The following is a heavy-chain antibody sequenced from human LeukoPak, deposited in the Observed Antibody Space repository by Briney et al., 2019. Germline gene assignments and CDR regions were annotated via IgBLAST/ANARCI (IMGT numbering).Heavy chain of an antibody. Sequence: SETLSLTCSVSGYSISNGYCWGWIRQPPGKGLEWIGEINHSGSTNYNPSLKSRVTISVDTSKNQFSLKLSSVTAADTAVYYCARGDDHDYGDLYFDYWGQGTLVTVSS. V-gene: IGHV4-38-2*02. CDR1: GYSISNGYC. J-gene: IGHJ4*02. D-gene: IGHD4-17*01. CDR3: ARGDDHDYGDLYFDY. CDR2: INHSGST.